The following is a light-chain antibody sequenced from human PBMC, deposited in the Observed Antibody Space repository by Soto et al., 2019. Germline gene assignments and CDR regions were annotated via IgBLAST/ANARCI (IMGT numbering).Light chain of an antibody. CDR1: QSVGNN. CDR3: QQYQKWPPIT. CDR2: GAP. V-gene: IGKV3-15*01. J-gene: IGKJ5*01. Sequence: IVMTQFPATLSVSPGGRATLSCRASQSVGNNVAWYQQKPGQAPRHLIYGAPTRATGIPPRSSGSGSPTEFTLTISSLQSEDFSIHYCQQYQKWPPITFCQGTRPEIK.